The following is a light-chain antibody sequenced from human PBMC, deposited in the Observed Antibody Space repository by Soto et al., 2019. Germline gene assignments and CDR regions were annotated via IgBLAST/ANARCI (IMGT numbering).Light chain of an antibody. CDR2: DVS. J-gene: IGKJ4*01. V-gene: IGKV3-11*01. CDR3: QQRSNWV. CDR1: QTVSPY. Sequence: ENVLTQSPATLSLSPGETATLSCRASQTVSPYLAWYQQKPGQAPSLLIYDVSNRATGIPARFSGSGSGTEFTLTISSLEPEDFAVYYCQQRSNWVFGGGTKVEIK.